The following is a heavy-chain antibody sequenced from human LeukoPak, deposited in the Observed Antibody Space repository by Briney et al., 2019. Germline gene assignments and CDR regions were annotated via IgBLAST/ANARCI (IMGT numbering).Heavy chain of an antibody. CDR2: IYSRGTT. V-gene: IGHV3-53*01. D-gene: IGHD1-1*01. J-gene: IGHJ6*03. CDR1: GFTVSSNF. CDR3: ARDGYGYNYMDV. Sequence: PGGSLRLSCAASGFTVSSNFMSWVRQAPGKGLEWVSVIYSRGTTYYADSVRGRFTISRDNSKNTLYLQMNSLRAEDTAVYYCARDGYGYNYMDVWGKGTTVTVSS.